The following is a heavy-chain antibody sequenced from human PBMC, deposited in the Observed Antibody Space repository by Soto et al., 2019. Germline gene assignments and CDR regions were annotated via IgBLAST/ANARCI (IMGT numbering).Heavy chain of an antibody. Sequence: QVQLVQSVAEVQKHGSSVKVYCKASGGTFSSYAISWVRQAPGQGLEWMGGIIPIFGTADYAQKFQGRVTITADESTSTADMELSSLRSEDTAVYYCASHSGSSPEGRYYYGMDVWGQGTTVTVS. J-gene: IGHJ6*02. D-gene: IGHD1-26*01. CDR1: GGTFSSYA. V-gene: IGHV1-69*12. CDR2: IIPIFGTA. CDR3: ASHSGSSPEGRYYYGMDV.